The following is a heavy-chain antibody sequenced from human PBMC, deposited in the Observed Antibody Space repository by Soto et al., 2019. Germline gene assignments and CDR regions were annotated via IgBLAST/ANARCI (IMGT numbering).Heavy chain of an antibody. J-gene: IGHJ4*02. Sequence: SETLSLTCTVSGGSIISGDYYWIWIRQPPGKGLEWIGYIYYSGSTYYNPSLKSRVTISVETSKNQFSLKLSSVTAADTAVYYCARNKITGTVDYWGQGTLVTVSS. V-gene: IGHV4-30-4*01. CDR3: ARNKITGTVDY. D-gene: IGHD3-16*01. CDR1: GGSIISGDYY. CDR2: IYYSGST.